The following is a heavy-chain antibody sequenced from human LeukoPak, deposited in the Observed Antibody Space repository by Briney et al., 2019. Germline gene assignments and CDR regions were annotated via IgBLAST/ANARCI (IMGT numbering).Heavy chain of an antibody. V-gene: IGHV4-39*07. CDR3: ARDGRFPPEVLPRYFDY. J-gene: IGHJ4*02. CDR2: IYYSGST. CDR1: GGSISSSSYY. Sequence: SETLSLTCTVSGGSISSSSYYWGWIRQPPGKGLEWIGSIYYSGSTYYNPSLKSRVTISVDTSKDQFSLKLSSVTAADTAVYYCARDGRFPPEVLPRYFDYWGQGTLVTVSS. D-gene: IGHD1-26*01.